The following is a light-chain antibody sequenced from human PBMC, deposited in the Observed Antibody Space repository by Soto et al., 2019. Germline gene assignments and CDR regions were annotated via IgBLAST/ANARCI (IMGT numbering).Light chain of an antibody. V-gene: IGKV3-15*01. CDR2: AAS. J-gene: IGKJ1*01. CDR1: QSVGSD. CDR3: QQYNNWPPT. Sequence: EIVMTQSPATLSVPPGERATLSCRASQSVGSDLAWYQQKPGQAPWLLIYAASTRAPGIPARFSGSGSGTEFTLTISSLQSEHFAVYYCQQYNNWPPTFGQGTKVDIK.